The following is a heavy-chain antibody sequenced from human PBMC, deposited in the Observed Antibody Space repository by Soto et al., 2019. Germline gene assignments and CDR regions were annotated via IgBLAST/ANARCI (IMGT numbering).Heavy chain of an antibody. V-gene: IGHV3-48*02. CDR1: GFTFSDYS. CDR2: ISSSSITI. CDR3: ARSGDRITILGVTTDYYYGMDV. D-gene: IGHD3-3*01. Sequence: PGGSLRLSCAASGFTFSDYSMNWVRQAPGKGLEWVSYISSSSITINYADSVKGRFTISRDNAKNSLFLQMNSLRDEDTAVYYCARSGDRITILGVTTDYYYGMDVWGQGTTVTVSS. J-gene: IGHJ6*02.